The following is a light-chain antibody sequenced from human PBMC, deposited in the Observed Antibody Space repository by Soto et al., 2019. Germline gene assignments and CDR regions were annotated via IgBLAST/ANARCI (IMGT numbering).Light chain of an antibody. Sequence: ESVLTQSPGTLSLSPGERATLSCRASQSVSSSYLAWYQQKPGQAPRLLIYGASSRATGIPDRFSGSGSGTDFTLTISRLEPEDFAVYYCPQYGSLRWTSVLGTKV. CDR3: PQYGSLRWT. CDR1: QSVSSSY. V-gene: IGKV3-20*01. J-gene: IGKJ1*01. CDR2: GAS.